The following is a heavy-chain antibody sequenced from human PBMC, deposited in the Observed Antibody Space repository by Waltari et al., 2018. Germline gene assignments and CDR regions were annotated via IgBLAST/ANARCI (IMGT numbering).Heavy chain of an antibody. J-gene: IGHJ4*02. CDR3: ARVNRIQLWLGGHYFDY. CDR1: GYSISSGYY. D-gene: IGHD5-18*01. CDR2: IYHSGST. Sequence: QVQLQESGPGLVKPSETLSLTCAVSGYSISSGYYWGWIRQPPGKGLEWIGSIYHSGSTYHNPSLKSRVTISVDTSKNQFSLKLSSVTAADTAVYYCARVNRIQLWLGGHYFDYWGQGTLVTVSS. V-gene: IGHV4-38-2*01.